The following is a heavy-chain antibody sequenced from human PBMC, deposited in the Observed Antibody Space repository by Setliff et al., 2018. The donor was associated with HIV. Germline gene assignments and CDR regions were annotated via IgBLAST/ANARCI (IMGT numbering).Heavy chain of an antibody. CDR3: AKPIVGASFDAFDI. CDR1: GGSISSSSYY. CDR2: IYYSETT. D-gene: IGHD1-26*01. J-gene: IGHJ3*02. V-gene: IGHV4-39*01. Sequence: PSETLSLTCTVSGGSISSSSYYWGWIRQPPGKGLEWIGNIYYSETTYYNPSLQSRVTISIDTSKNQFSLKLNSVTAADTALYYCAKPIVGASFDAFDIWGQGTVVTVSS.